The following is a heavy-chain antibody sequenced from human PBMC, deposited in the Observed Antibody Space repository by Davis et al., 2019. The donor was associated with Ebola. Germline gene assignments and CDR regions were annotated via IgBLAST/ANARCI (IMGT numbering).Heavy chain of an antibody. V-gene: IGHV4-34*01. CDR1: GGSFSGYH. D-gene: IGHD5-18*01. CDR2: INHSGST. J-gene: IGHJ3*01. Sequence: SETLSLTCAVYGGSFSGYHWSWIRQPPGKGLEWIGAINHSGSTNYNPSLKTRVTISVDTSKNQFSLKLSSVTAADTAVYYCAAMGPWEGMDVWGQGTMVTVSS. CDR3: AAMGPWEGMDV.